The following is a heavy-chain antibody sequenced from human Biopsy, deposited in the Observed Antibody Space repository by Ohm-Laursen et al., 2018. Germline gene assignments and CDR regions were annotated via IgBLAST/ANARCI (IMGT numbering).Heavy chain of an antibody. J-gene: IGHJ6*02. Sequence: SVKVSCKASGGTFSSFAISWVRQAPGQGLEWMGGILPIFHTTSYAQKFQGRITITADEFPRTAYVELSSLRSEDTAVYYCARGVSGTPYHNYGLDVWGQGTTVTVSS. D-gene: IGHD3-10*01. CDR2: ILPIFHTT. CDR1: GGTFSSFA. V-gene: IGHV1-69*13. CDR3: ARGVSGTPYHNYGLDV.